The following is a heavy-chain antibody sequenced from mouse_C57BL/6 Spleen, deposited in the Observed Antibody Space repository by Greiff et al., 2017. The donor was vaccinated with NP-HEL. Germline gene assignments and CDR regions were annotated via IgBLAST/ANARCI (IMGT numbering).Heavy chain of an antibody. CDR1: GYSFTGYY. J-gene: IGHJ2*01. Sequence: EVKLMESGPELVKPGASVKISCKASGYSFTGYYMHWVKQSHGNILDWIGYIYPYNGVSSYNQKFKGKATLTVDKSSSTAYMELRSLTSEDSAVYYCARVTTVVDFDYWGQGTTLTVSS. V-gene: IGHV1-31*01. CDR3: ARVTTVVDFDY. CDR2: IYPYNGVS. D-gene: IGHD1-1*01.